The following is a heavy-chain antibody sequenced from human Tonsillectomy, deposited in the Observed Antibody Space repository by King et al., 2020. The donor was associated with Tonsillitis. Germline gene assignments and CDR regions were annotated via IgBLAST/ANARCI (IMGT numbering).Heavy chain of an antibody. V-gene: IGHV3-9*01. CDR3: AKDRSEGNYYYYGMDV. CDR1: GFTFDDYA. Sequence: VQLVESGGGLVQPGRSLRLSCAASGFTFDDYAMHWVRQAPGKGLEWVSGISWNSGSIGYADSVKGRFTISRDNAKNSLYLQMNSLRAEDTALYYCAKDRSEGNYYYYGMDVWGQGTTVTVSS. CDR2: ISWNSGSI. J-gene: IGHJ6*02.